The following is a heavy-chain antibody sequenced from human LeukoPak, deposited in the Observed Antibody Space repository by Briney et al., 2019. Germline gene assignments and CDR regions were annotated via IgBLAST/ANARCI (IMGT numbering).Heavy chain of an antibody. J-gene: IGHJ4*02. Sequence: SETLSLTCTVSGGSIRSSSYYWGWIRQPPGKRLEWIGSIYYSGSTYYNASLKSRGTISVDTSKNQFSLKLNSVTAADTAVYFCARQVVAVAGTGYFDYWGQGTLVTVSS. V-gene: IGHV4-39*01. CDR2: IYYSGST. CDR3: ARQVVAVAGTGYFDY. CDR1: GGSIRSSSYY. D-gene: IGHD6-19*01.